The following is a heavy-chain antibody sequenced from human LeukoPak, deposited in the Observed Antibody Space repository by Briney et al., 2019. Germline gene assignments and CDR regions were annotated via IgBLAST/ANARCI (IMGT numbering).Heavy chain of an antibody. CDR3: ARPNQGYYDFWSGYLSYYYMDV. CDR1: GGSISSYY. Sequence: SETLSLTCTVSGGSISSYYWSWLRQPAGKGLEWIGRIYTSGSTNYNPSLKSRVTMSVDTSKNQFSLKLSSVTAADTAVYYCARPNQGYYDFWSGYLSYYYMDVWGKGTTVTVSS. CDR2: IYTSGST. V-gene: IGHV4-4*07. D-gene: IGHD3-3*01. J-gene: IGHJ6*03.